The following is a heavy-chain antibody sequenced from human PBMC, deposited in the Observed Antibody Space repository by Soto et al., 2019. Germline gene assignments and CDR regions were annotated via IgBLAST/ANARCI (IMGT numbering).Heavy chain of an antibody. J-gene: IGHJ4*02. CDR3: ARRDSSGWPYYFDY. V-gene: IGHV3-11*01. D-gene: IGHD6-19*01. Sequence: GGSLRLSCAASGFTFSDYYMSWIRQAPGKGLEWVSYISSSGSTIYYADSVKGRFTISRDNAKNSLYLHMNSLRAEDTAVYYCARRDSSGWPYYFDYWGQGTLVTVSS. CDR1: GFTFSDYY. CDR2: ISSSGSTI.